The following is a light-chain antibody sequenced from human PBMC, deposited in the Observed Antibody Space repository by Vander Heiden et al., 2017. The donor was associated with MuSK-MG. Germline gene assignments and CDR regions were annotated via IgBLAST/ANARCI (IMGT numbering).Light chain of an antibody. Sequence: DTVMTQSPLSLPVTPGEPASISCTSSQRPLHSNGYNYLDWYLQKPGQSPQLLIYLGSNRAAGVPDRFSGSGSGTDFTLKISRVEAEDVGVYYCMQCLQTPWTFGQGTKVEIK. CDR2: LGS. V-gene: IGKV2-28*01. CDR3: MQCLQTPWT. CDR1: QRPLHSNGYNY. J-gene: IGKJ1*01.